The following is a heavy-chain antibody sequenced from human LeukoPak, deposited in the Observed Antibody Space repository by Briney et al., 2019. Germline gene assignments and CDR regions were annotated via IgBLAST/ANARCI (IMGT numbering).Heavy chain of an antibody. CDR2: ISSGSSSI. D-gene: IGHD6-6*01. J-gene: IGHJ4*02. Sequence: GGSLRLSCAASGFTFSSYEMNWVRQAPGKGLEWVSYISSGSSSIFYADSVKGRFIIPRDNAKNSLYLQMNSLRVEDTAVYYCARGGIAARFAYWGQGTLVTVSS. CDR3: ARGGIAARFAY. V-gene: IGHV3-48*03. CDR1: GFTFSSYE.